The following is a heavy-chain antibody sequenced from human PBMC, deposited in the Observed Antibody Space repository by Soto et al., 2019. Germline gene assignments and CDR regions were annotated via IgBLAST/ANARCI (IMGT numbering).Heavy chain of an antibody. CDR3: AKVYCCGGSCYLSAFDI. Sequence: EVQLLESGGGLVQPGGSLRLSCAASGFTFSSYAMSWVRQAPGKGLEWVSAISGSGGSTYYADSVKGRFTISGDNSKNTLYLQMNSLRAEDTAVYYCAKVYCCGGSCYLSAFDIWGQGTMVTVSS. CDR2: ISGSGGST. CDR1: GFTFSSYA. V-gene: IGHV3-23*01. D-gene: IGHD2-15*01. J-gene: IGHJ3*02.